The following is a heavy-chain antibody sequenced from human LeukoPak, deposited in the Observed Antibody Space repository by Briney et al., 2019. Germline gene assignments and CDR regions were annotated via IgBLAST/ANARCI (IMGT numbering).Heavy chain of an antibody. J-gene: IGHJ4*02. Sequence: SGTLSLTCAVSGGSISSRNWWSWVRQPPGKGLEWIGEIYHSGATNYNPSLKSRVTMSIDKSKDQFSLKLSSVTAADTAVYYCARSDFRSGKAGSDNWGQGTLVIVSS. V-gene: IGHV4-4*02. CDR3: ARSDFRSGKAGSDN. CDR1: GGSISSRNW. D-gene: IGHD3-3*01. CDR2: IYHSGAT.